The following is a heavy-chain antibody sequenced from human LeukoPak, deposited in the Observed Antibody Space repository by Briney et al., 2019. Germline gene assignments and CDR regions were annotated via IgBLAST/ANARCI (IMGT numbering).Heavy chain of an antibody. CDR2: ISWNSGSI. CDR3: AKEGSSWSTFDY. J-gene: IGHJ4*02. V-gene: IGHV3-9*03. Sequence: GGSLRLSCAASGFTFDDYAMHWVRQAPGKGLEWVSGISWNSGSIGYADSVKGRFTISRDNAKNSPYLQMNSLRAEDMALYYCAKEGSSWSTFDYWGQGTLVTVSS. D-gene: IGHD6-13*01. CDR1: GFTFDDYA.